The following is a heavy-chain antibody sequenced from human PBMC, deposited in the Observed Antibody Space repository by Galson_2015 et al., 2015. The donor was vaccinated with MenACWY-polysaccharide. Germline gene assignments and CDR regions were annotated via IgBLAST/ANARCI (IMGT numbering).Heavy chain of an antibody. CDR1: GDSVSDYSAA. Sequence: CAISGDSVSDYSAAWNWIRQSPSRGLEGLGRTYYGSKWYNDYAVSVKSRITINPDTSKKQFSLQLNSVTPEDTAVYYCARENSYHYVMDVWGQGTTVTVSS. V-gene: IGHV6-1*01. CDR3: ARENSYHYVMDV. J-gene: IGHJ6*02. CDR2: TYYGSKWYN.